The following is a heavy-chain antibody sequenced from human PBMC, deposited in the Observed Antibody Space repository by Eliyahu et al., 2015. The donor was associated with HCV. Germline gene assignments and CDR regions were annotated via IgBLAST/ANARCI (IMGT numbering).Heavy chain of an antibody. CDR1: EFXFXGYG. Sequence: QVQLVESGGGVVQPGRSLXLSCVASEFXFXGYGMXWVRPGPGKGVGWVAIVWFDGSNTYYADSVKGRFTISRDNSENTVFLQMNSLRPEDTAVYYCARSHYPGSGYYSPRSPHFDLWGQGTLVTVSS. D-gene: IGHD3-22*01. CDR2: VWFDGSNT. V-gene: IGHV3-33*01. CDR3: ARSHYPGSGYYSPRSPHFDL. J-gene: IGHJ4*02.